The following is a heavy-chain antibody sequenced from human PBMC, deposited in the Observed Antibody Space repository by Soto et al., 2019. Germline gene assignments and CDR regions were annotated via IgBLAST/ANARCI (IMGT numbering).Heavy chain of an antibody. CDR2: INDYGTTI. V-gene: IGHV3-74*01. CDR3: ARRGLEPFDY. Sequence: GSLRLSCAASGFNLGSYWMHWVRQAPGKGLVWVSRINDYGTTINYAESVEGRFTISRDDAKSEVYLQMNNLRAEDTAVYYCARRGLEPFDYWGQGALVTVSS. J-gene: IGHJ4*02. D-gene: IGHD1-1*01. CDR1: GFNLGSYW.